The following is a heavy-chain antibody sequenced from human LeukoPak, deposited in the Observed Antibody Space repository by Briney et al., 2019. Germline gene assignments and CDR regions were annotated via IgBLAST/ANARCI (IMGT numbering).Heavy chain of an antibody. J-gene: IGHJ4*02. CDR2: INHSGSS. D-gene: IGHD2-2*02. Sequence: SETLSLTCAVYGGSFRGYYWSWIRQPPGKGLEWIGEINHSGSSSYNPSLKSRVTISLDTSKNQFSLNLSSVTAADTAVYYCAREGYCSGTSCYNFNYWGQGTLVTVSS. CDR1: GGSFRGYY. CDR3: AREGYCSGTSCYNFNY. V-gene: IGHV4-34*01.